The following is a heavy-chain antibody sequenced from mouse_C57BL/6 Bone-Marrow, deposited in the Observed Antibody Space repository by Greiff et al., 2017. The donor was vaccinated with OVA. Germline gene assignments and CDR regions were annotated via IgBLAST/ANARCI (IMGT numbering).Heavy chain of an antibody. CDR2: INPSSGYT. CDR1: GYTFTSYW. Sequence: QVQLQQSGAELAKPGASVKLSCKASGYTFTSYWMHWVKQRPGQGLEWIGYINPSSGYTKYNQKFKDKATLTADKSSSTAYMQLSSLTYEDSAVYYCAREAPIYYYGSSYSHWYFDVWGTGTTVTVSS. D-gene: IGHD1-1*01. J-gene: IGHJ1*03. CDR3: AREAPIYYYGSSYSHWYFDV. V-gene: IGHV1-7*01.